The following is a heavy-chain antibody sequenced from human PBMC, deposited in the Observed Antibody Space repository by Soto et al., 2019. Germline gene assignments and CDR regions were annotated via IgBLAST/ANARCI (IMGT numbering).Heavy chain of an antibody. CDR3: ASRRKDYYYYGMDV. CDR2: NIPIFGTP. J-gene: IGHJ6*02. CDR1: GGTFSSYA. Sequence: QVQLVQSGAEVKKPGSSVKVSCKASGGTFSSYAISWVRQAPGQGLEWMGGNIPIFGTPNYAQKFQGRVTITADESTSTAYMELSSQRSEDTAAYYCASRRKDYYYYGMDVWGQGTTVTVSS. V-gene: IGHV1-69*12.